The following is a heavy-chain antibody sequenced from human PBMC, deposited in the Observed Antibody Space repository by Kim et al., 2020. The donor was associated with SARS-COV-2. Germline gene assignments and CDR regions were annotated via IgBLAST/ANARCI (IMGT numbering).Heavy chain of an antibody. D-gene: IGHD2-21*02. J-gene: IGHJ4*02. CDR2: ISGSGGST. CDR3: AKYPVVVVTATLDY. Sequence: GGSMRLSCAASGFTFSSYAMSWVRQAPGKGLEWVSAISGSGGSTYYADSVKGRFTISRDNSKNTLYLQMNSLRAEDTAVYYCAKYPVVVVTATLDYWGPGTRVTVSS. V-gene: IGHV3-23*01. CDR1: GFTFSSYA.